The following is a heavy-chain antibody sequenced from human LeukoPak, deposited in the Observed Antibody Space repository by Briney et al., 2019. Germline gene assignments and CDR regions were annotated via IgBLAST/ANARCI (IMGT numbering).Heavy chain of an antibody. CDR2: ISSTSRSYI. D-gene: IGHD5-12*01. CDR1: GFTFSSYN. Sequence: GGSLRLSCAASGFTFSSYNMNWVRQAPGKGLEWVSSISSTSRSYIYYADSVKGRFTISRDNAKNSLYLQMNSLRAEDTAVYYCAREHSGYDFPGRDYYYMDVWGKGTTVTVSS. CDR3: AREHSGYDFPGRDYYYMDV. V-gene: IGHV3-21*01. J-gene: IGHJ6*03.